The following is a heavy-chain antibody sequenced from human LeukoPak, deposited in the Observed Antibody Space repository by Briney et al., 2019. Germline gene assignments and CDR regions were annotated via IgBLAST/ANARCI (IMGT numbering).Heavy chain of an antibody. Sequence: SGTLSLTCAVSGGSISSSNWWSWVRQPPGQGLEWIGEIYHSGSTNYNPSLKSRVTISVDKAKNQFSLKLSSVTAADTAVYYCARRYNWNEDRSLDYWGQGTRVTVAS. CDR3: ARRYNWNEDRSLDY. J-gene: IGHJ4*02. D-gene: IGHD1-1*01. V-gene: IGHV4-4*02. CDR2: IYHSGST. CDR1: GGSISSSNW.